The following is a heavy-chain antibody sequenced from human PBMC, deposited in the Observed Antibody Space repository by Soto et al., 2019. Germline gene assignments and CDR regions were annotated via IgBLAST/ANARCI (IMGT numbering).Heavy chain of an antibody. D-gene: IGHD3-16*01. CDR3: ASGNTFGAPDI. Sequence: QVQLVQSGAEVRKPGSSVRVSCKASGGTFSGDAISWVRQAPGQGLEWMGGIVPIFDTPNYAQRFQGTGTITADKSTSTAYMDLSSLRSDDTAVYYCASGNTFGAPDIWCHGTLVTVSS. CDR1: GGTFSGDA. J-gene: IGHJ4*01. V-gene: IGHV1-69*06. CDR2: IVPIFDTP.